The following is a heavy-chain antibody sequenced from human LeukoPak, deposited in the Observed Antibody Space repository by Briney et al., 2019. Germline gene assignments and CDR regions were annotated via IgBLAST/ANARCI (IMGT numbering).Heavy chain of an antibody. D-gene: IGHD1-26*01. CDR1: GGSFSGYY. V-gene: IGHV4-34*01. J-gene: IGHJ4*01. CDR3: ARGREGLD. Sequence: SETLSLTCAVYGGSFSGYYWSWIRQPPGKGLEWIGEINHSGSTNYNPSLKSRVTISVDTSKNQFSLKLSSVTAADTAVYYCARGREGLDWGQGTLVTVS. CDR2: INHSGST.